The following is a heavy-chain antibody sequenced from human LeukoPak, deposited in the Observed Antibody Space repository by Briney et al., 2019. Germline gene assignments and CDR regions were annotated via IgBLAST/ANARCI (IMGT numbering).Heavy chain of an antibody. CDR2: IKQDGSEK. CDR1: GFTFSSYW. Sequence: GGSLRLSCAASGFTFSSYWMSWVRQAPGKGLEWVANIKQDGSEKYYVDSVKGRFTISRDNAKNSLYLQMNSLRAEDTAVYYCAGDRRRDGYNSDYWGQGTLVTVSS. J-gene: IGHJ4*02. D-gene: IGHD5-24*01. CDR3: AGDRRRDGYNSDY. V-gene: IGHV3-7*01.